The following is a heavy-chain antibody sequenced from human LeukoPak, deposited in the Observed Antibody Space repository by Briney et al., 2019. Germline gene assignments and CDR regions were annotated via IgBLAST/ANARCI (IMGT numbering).Heavy chain of an antibody. CDR2: INSDGSST. D-gene: IGHD6-6*01. Sequence: GGSLRLSCAASGFTFSSYWMHWVRQAPGKGLVWVSRINSDGSSTSYADSVKGRFTISRDNSKNTLYLQMNSLRDEDTAEYYCATLCSRSSYYFDYWGQGTLVTVSS. J-gene: IGHJ4*02. V-gene: IGHV3-74*01. CDR3: ATLCSRSSYYFDY. CDR1: GFTFSSYW.